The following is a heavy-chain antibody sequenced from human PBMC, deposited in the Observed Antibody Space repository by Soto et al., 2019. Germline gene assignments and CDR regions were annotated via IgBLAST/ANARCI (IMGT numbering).Heavy chain of an antibody. V-gene: IGHV4-61*01. CDR3: ARDLYYDILTGYPRAFDI. D-gene: IGHD3-9*01. CDR2: IYYSGST. J-gene: IGHJ3*02. CDR1: GGSVSSGSYY. Sequence: PSETLSLTCTVSGGSVSSGSYYWSWIRQPPGKGLEWIGYIYYSGSTNYNPSLKSRVTISVDTSKNQFSLKLSSVTAADTAVYYCARDLYYDILTGYPRAFDIWGQGTMVTVS.